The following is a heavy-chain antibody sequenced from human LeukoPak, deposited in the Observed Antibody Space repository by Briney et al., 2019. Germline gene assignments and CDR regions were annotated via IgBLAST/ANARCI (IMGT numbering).Heavy chain of an antibody. D-gene: IGHD3-22*01. J-gene: IGHJ4*02. CDR2: IYHSGST. Sequence: SETLSLTCTVSGGSVSSGSYYWSWIRQPPGKGLEWIGYIYHSGSTYYNPSLKSRVTISVDRSKNQFSLKLSSVTAADTAVYYCARGDGYDSKFDYWGQGTLVTVSS. CDR3: ARGDGYDSKFDY. CDR1: GGSVSSGSYY. V-gene: IGHV4-30-2*01.